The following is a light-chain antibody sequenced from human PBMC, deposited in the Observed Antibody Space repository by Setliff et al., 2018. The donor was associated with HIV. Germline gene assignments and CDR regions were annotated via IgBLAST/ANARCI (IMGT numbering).Light chain of an antibody. J-gene: IGLJ3*02. V-gene: IGLV2-14*03. CDR3: QSYDSGLSGSPV. CDR1: SSDVGAYAY. CDR2: DVS. Sequence: QSVLTQPASVSGSPGQSITISCTGTSSDVGAYAYVSWYQQHPGKVPKLMIYDVSNRPSGVSTRFSGSKSGNTASLAIAGLQAEDEAEYYCQSYDSGLSGSPVFGGGTK.